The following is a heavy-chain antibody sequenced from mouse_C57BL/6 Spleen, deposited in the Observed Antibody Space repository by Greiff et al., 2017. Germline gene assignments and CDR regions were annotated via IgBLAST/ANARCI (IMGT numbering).Heavy chain of an antibody. Sequence: DVHLVESGGGLVKPGGSLKLSCAASGFTFSDYGMHWVRQAPEKGLEWVAYISSGSSTIYYADTVKGRFTISRDNAKNTLFLQMTSLRSEDTAMYYCARRIRGITTVVAGSMDYWGQGTSVTVSS. V-gene: IGHV5-17*01. CDR3: ARRIRGITTVVAGSMDY. D-gene: IGHD1-1*01. CDR1: GFTFSDYG. CDR2: ISSGSSTI. J-gene: IGHJ4*01.